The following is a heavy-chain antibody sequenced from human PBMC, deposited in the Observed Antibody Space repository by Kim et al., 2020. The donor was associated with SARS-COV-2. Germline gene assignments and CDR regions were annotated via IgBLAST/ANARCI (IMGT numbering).Heavy chain of an antibody. V-gene: IGHV3-30*04. CDR2: ISYDGSNK. Sequence: GGSLRLSCAASGFTFSSYAMHWVRQAPGKGLEWVAVISYDGSNKYYADSVKGRFTISRDNSKNTLYLQMNSLRAEDTAVYYCAIGPRSRHWGQQLALFDYWGQGTLVTVSS. J-gene: IGHJ4*02. CDR1: GFTFSSYA. D-gene: IGHD6-13*01. CDR3: AIGPRSRHWGQQLALFDY.